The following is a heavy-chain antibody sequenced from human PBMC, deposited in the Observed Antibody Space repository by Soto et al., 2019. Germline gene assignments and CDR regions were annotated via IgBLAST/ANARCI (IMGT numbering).Heavy chain of an antibody. V-gene: IGHV4-4*07. CDR2: IYTSGST. D-gene: IGHD2-15*01. CDR3: AMVRRRPGSCHYGRDV. J-gene: IGHJ6*02. CDR1: GGSISSYY. Sequence: SETLSLTCTVSGGSISSYYWSWIRQPAGKGLEWIGRIYTSGSTNYNPSLKSRVTMSVDTAKNQFSLKLSSVTAADTAVYYCAMVRRRPGSCHYGRDVWGQGTTGTV.